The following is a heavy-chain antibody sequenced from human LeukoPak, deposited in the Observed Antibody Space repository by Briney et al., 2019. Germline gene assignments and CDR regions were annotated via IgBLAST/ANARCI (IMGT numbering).Heavy chain of an antibody. CDR2: INHSGST. CDR1: GGSFSGYY. V-gene: IGHV4-34*01. J-gene: IGHJ6*03. Sequence: SETLSLTCAVYGGSFSGYYWSWIRQSPGKGLEWIGEINHSGSTNYNPSLKSRVPISVDTSKNQFSLKLSSVTAADTAVYYCARARYYYYYYMDVWGKGTTVTVSS. CDR3: ARARYYYYYYMDV.